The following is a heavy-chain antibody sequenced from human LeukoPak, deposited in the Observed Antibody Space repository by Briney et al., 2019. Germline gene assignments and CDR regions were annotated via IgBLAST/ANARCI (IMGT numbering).Heavy chain of an antibody. D-gene: IGHD5-18*01. CDR2: TWFDGSNK. Sequence: PGGSLRLSCAASGFTFSAYGMHWVRQPPGKGLEWVAMTWFDGSNKFYADAVKGRFTISRDNSKNTLYLQMNSLRAEDTAVYYCATELSSDTAFDYWGQGTLVAVSS. CDR3: ATELSSDTAFDY. J-gene: IGHJ4*02. CDR1: GFTFSAYG. V-gene: IGHV3-33*03.